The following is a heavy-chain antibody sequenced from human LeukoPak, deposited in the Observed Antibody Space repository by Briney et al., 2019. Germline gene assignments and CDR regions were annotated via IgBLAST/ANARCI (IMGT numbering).Heavy chain of an antibody. Sequence: GRSLRLSCAASGFTFSSYGMHWVRQAPGKGLEWVAVIWYDGSNKYYADSVKGRFSISRDNSNNTLYLQMNSLRAEDTAVYYCARDLGYTHGFGYWGQGTLVTVSS. V-gene: IGHV3-33*01. CDR1: GFTFSSYG. CDR3: ARDLGYTHGFGY. CDR2: IWYDGSNK. D-gene: IGHD5-18*01. J-gene: IGHJ4*02.